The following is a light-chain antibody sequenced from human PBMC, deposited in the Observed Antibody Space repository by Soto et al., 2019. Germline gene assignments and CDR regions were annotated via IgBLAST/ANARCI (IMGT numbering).Light chain of an antibody. CDR3: QSYDSSLSAVV. CDR2: SKT. J-gene: IGLJ2*01. V-gene: IGLV1-40*01. CDR1: SSNIGAHYD. Sequence: QSVLTQPPSVSGAPGQRVTISCTGSSSNIGAHYDVHWYQQLPGTAPRLLIYSKTIRPSGVPVRFSASQSGTSASLAITELQAEDEADYYCQSYDSSLSAVVFGGGTQLTVL.